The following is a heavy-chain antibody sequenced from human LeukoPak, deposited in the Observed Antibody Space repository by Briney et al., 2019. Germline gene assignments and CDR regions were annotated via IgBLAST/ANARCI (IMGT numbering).Heavy chain of an antibody. Sequence: ASVRVSCKASGYTFTSYGISWVRQAPGQGLEWMGWISAYNSNTNYAQKLQGRVTMTTDTSTSTAYMELRSLRSDDTAVCYCAREGPHYYDRYYYGMDVWGRGTTVTVSS. CDR3: AREGPHYYDRYYYGMDV. CDR2: ISAYNSNT. CDR1: GYTFTSYG. V-gene: IGHV1-18*01. J-gene: IGHJ6*02. D-gene: IGHD3-22*01.